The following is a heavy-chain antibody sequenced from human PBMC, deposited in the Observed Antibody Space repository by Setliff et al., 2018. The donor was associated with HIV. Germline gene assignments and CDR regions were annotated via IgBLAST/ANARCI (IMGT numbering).Heavy chain of an antibody. Sequence: SETLSLTCTVSGGSIRSYYWSWIRQPAGKGLEWIGHIYISGSTNYNPSFNSRVTMSVDTSKNQFSLRLTSVTAADTAMYHCARDRSSGWSKDWFDTWGQGILVTSPQ. V-gene: IGHV4-4*07. CDR2: IYISGST. CDR1: GGSIRSYY. D-gene: IGHD6-19*01. CDR3: ARDRSSGWSKDWFDT. J-gene: IGHJ5*02.